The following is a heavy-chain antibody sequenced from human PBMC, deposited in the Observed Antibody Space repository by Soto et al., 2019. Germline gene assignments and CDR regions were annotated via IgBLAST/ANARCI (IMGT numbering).Heavy chain of an antibody. D-gene: IGHD2-15*01. V-gene: IGHV3-64D*06. CDR1: GFTFSSYA. Sequence: GGSLRLSCSASGFTFSSYAMHWVRQSPGKGLEYISGVRGNGDPPFYADSVKGRFTTSRDNSKDTLYLQMSSLSADDAAMYYCVKSRGGNNFDFFDWGQGTLVTVSS. CDR2: VRGNGDPP. J-gene: IGHJ4*02. CDR3: VKSRGGNNFDFFD.